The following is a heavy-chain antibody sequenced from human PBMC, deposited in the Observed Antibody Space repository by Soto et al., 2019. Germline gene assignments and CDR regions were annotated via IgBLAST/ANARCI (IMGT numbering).Heavy chain of an antibody. J-gene: IGHJ4*02. Sequence: GGSLRLSCAASGFTFGNYGMHWVRQAPGKGLEWVAVIWFDGNKQHYADSVKGRFTISRDNSKNTLYVRMTSRRAEDTAVHYCAKEGGRARGYNYGNTYFDYWGQGTRVTVAS. V-gene: IGHV3-33*06. CDR3: AKEGGRARGYNYGNTYFDY. CDR2: IWFDGNKQ. D-gene: IGHD5-12*01. CDR1: GFTFGNYG.